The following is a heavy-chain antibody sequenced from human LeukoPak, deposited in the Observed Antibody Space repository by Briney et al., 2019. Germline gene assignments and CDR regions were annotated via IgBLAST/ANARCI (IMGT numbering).Heavy chain of an antibody. CDR3: ARGTYCSSTSCYERGAFDI. V-gene: IGHV4-34*01. CDR2: INHSGST. J-gene: IGHJ3*02. Sequence: SETLSLTCAVYGGSFSEYYWSWIRQPPGKGLEWIGEINHSGSTNYNPSLKSRVTISVDKSKNQFSLKLSSVTAADTAVYYCARGTYCSSTSCYERGAFDIWGQGTMVTVSS. CDR1: GGSFSEYY. D-gene: IGHD2-2*01.